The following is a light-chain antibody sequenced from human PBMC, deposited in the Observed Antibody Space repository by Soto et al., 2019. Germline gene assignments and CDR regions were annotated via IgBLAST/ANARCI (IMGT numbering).Light chain of an antibody. Sequence: QSALTQPPSASGTPGQRVTISCSGSSSNIGSNTVNWNQQLPGTAPKLLIYSNNQRPSGVPDRFSGPKSGTSASLAISGLQSEDEADYYCAAWDDSLNGSYVFGTGTKVTVL. CDR2: SNN. CDR1: SSNIGSNT. CDR3: AAWDDSLNGSYV. J-gene: IGLJ1*01. V-gene: IGLV1-44*01.